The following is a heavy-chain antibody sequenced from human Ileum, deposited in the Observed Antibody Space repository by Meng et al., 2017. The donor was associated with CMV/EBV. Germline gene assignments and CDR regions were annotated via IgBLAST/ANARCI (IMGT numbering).Heavy chain of an antibody. CDR1: TCSGCA. CDR3: AKDTKVPAAIPFRGIDY. D-gene: IGHD2-2*02. V-gene: IGHV3-23*01. J-gene: IGHJ4*02. Sequence: TCSGCAVRWVREASGKGLETVSAISVSSSSTYYADSVHGRFTISRDNSKNTLYLQMHSLRAEDTAVYYCAKDTKVPAAIPFRGIDYWGQGTLVTVSS. CDR2: ISVSSSST.